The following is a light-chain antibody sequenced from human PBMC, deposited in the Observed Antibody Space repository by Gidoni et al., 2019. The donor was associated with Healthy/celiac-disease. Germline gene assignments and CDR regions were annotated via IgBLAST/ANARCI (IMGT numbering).Light chain of an antibody. J-gene: IGKJ5*01. V-gene: IGKV1-12*01. Sequence: DIPMPQSPSSVSVSVGDSVTISCRASQSICFWFAWYQQRPGNASNLLIYSASILHLGVPSRFSGAGSGTHFTLTIASLQPEDVGTYCCLQADSFPLTFGQGTRLEI. CDR2: SAS. CDR3: LQADSFPLT. CDR1: QSICFW.